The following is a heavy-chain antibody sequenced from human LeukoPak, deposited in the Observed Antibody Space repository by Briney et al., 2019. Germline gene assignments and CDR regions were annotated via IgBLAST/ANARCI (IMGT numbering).Heavy chain of an antibody. V-gene: IGHV4-39*07. CDR1: GGSISTSNYY. CDR2: IFYSGST. Sequence: SETLSLTCTVSGGSISTSNYYWGWIRQPPGKGLEWIGNIFYSGSTYYSPSLKSRVTISVDTSKNQFSLKLSSVTAADTAVYYCARVYDYYDSSGYSAYYYYYYYMDVWGKGTTVTVSS. CDR3: ARVYDYYDSSGYSAYYYYYYYMDV. J-gene: IGHJ6*03. D-gene: IGHD3-22*01.